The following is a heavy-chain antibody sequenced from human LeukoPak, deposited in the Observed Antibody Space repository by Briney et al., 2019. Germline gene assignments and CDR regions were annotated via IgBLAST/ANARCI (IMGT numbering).Heavy chain of an antibody. CDR3: AKSGHYDFWSGYLYPFDP. Sequence: PGGSLRLSCAASGFTFSSYAMSWVRQAPGKGLEWVSAISGSGGSTYYADSVKGRFTISRDNSKNTLYLQMNSPRAEDTAVYYCAKSGHYDFWSGYLYPFDPWGQGTLVTVSS. J-gene: IGHJ5*02. CDR1: GFTFSSYA. D-gene: IGHD3-3*01. CDR2: ISGSGGST. V-gene: IGHV3-23*01.